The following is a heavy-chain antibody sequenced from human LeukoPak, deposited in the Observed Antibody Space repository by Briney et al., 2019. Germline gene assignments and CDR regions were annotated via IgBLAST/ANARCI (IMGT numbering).Heavy chain of an antibody. Sequence: GGSLRLSCAASGFTFSSYAMSWVRQAPGKGLEWVSAISGSGGSTYYADSVKGRFTISRDNSKNTLYLQMNSLRAEDTAVYYCAKVNSEWELLNYYYYYGMDVWGQGTTVTVSS. CDR2: ISGSGGST. D-gene: IGHD1-26*01. CDR1: GFTFSSYA. CDR3: AKVNSEWELLNYYYYYGMDV. J-gene: IGHJ6*02. V-gene: IGHV3-23*01.